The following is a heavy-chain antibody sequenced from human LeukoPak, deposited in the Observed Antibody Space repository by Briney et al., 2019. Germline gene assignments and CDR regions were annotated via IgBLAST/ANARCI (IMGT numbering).Heavy chain of an antibody. V-gene: IGHV4-59*01. CDR3: ARDGRGCRGGTCYKY. Sequence: SETLSLTCTVSGGSISSYSWSWVRQSPGKGLEWIGYIYYSGTTSYNPSLKSRVSMSVDTSKNQFSLKLSSLTAADTAVYYCARDGRGCRGGTCYKYWGQGILVTVSS. CDR2: IYYSGTT. J-gene: IGHJ4*02. CDR1: GGSISSYS. D-gene: IGHD2-15*01.